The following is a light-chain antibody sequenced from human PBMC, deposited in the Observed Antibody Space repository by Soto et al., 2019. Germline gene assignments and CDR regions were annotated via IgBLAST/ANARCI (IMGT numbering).Light chain of an antibody. CDR1: QSVSNNY. J-gene: IGKJ1*01. CDR2: GAS. CDR3: QQYGSSGT. V-gene: IGKV3-20*01. Sequence: EIGLTQSPGTLSLSPGERATLSCRASQSVSNNYLAWYQQKPGQAPRLLIYGASNRATGIPDRFSGSGSGTDSTLTISRLEPEDFAVYYCQQYGSSGTFGQGAKVDIK.